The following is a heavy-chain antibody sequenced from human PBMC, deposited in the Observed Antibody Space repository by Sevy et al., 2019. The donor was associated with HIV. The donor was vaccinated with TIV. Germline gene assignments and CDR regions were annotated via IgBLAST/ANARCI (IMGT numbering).Heavy chain of an antibody. V-gene: IGHV4-39*01. CDR3: VGPKLTYTNGWHYFDY. CDR2: IRHGGYT. J-gene: IGHJ4*02. CDR1: GASISNTAYY. D-gene: IGHD2-8*01. Sequence: SETLSLTCIVSGASISNTAYYWGWIRQSPGKGLEWIASIRHGGYTFYNPPLKSRVTISADTSKNQFSLKLTSVSAADTSIYYCVGPKLTYTNGWHYFDYWGQGTVVTVSS.